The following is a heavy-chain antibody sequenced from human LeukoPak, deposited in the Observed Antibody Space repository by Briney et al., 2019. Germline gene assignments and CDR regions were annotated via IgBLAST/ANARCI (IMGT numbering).Heavy chain of an antibody. J-gene: IGHJ6*03. CDR3: ARGGYSGYDFAFYYYYCMDV. CDR1: GGSISSYY. CDR2: IYTSGST. Sequence: SETLSLTCTVSGGSISSYYWSWIRQPAGKGLEWIGRIYTSGSTSYNPSLKSRVTMSVDTSKNQFSLKLSSVTAADTAVYYCARGGYSGYDFAFYYYYCMDVWGKGTTVTVSS. V-gene: IGHV4-4*07. D-gene: IGHD5-12*01.